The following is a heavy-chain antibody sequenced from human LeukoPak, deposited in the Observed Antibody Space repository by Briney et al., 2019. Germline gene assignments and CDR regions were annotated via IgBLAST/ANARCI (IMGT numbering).Heavy chain of an antibody. CDR1: GGSISSNYW. CDR2: IHHSGST. CDR3: ASKLTAVAGYFDC. J-gene: IGHJ4*02. D-gene: IGHD6-19*01. Sequence: SETLSLTCAVSGGSISSNYWWSWVRQPPGKGLEWIGEIHHSGSTNYNPSLKSRVTISVDKSKNQLSLRLSSVTAADTAVYYCASKLTAVAGYFDCWGQGTLVTVSS. V-gene: IGHV4-4*02.